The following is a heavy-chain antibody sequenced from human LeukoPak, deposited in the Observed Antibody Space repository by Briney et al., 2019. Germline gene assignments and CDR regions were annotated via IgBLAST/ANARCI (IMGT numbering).Heavy chain of an antibody. V-gene: IGHV3-21*01. J-gene: IGHJ4*02. CDR1: GFTFSSYA. CDR3: ARGANYYGSGNDDY. CDR2: ISSSSSYI. D-gene: IGHD3-10*01. Sequence: GGSLRLSCAASGFTFSSYAMNWVRQAPGKGLEWVSSISSSSSYIYYADSVKGRFTISRDNAKNSLYLQMNSLRAEDTAVYYCARGANYYGSGNDDYWGQGTLVTVSS.